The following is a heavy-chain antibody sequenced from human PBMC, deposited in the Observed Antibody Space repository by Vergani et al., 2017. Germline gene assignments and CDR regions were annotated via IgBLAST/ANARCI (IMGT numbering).Heavy chain of an antibody. CDR3: AREIGMVRGVIRDYYYYGMDV. Sequence: QVQLQESGPGLVKPSQTLSLTCTVSGGSISSGSYYWSWIRQPAGKGLEWIGRIYTSGSTNYNPSVKSRVTISVDTSKNQFSLKLSSVTAADTAVYYCAREIGMVRGVIRDYYYYGMDVWGQGTTVTVSS. CDR2: IYTSGST. CDR1: GGSISSGSYY. V-gene: IGHV4-61*02. D-gene: IGHD3-10*01. J-gene: IGHJ6*02.